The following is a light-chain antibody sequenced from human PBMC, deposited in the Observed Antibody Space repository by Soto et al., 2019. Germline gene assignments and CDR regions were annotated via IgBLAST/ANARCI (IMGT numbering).Light chain of an antibody. J-gene: IGKJ1*01. V-gene: IGKV3-20*01. CDR1: QSISSTY. Sequence: EIVLTQSPGTLSLSPGERATLSCRASQSISSTYFAWYQQKPGQAPRLLFYGASSRATDIPDRFSGSGSGTDFTLTIIRLEPEDFAVYYCQQYGSSPPWTFGQGTKVEIK. CDR2: GAS. CDR3: QQYGSSPPWT.